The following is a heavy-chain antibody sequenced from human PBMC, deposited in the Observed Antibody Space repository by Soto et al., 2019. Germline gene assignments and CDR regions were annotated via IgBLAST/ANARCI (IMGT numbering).Heavy chain of an antibody. CDR1: GGSISSGGYY. D-gene: IGHD3-22*01. Sequence: PSETLSLTCTVSGGSISSGGYYWSWIRQHPGKGLEWIGYIYYSGSTYYNPSLESRLTMSIDTSKDQFSLKLSSVTAADTAVYYCARAKGPSYDSSGYYFDYWGQGTLVTVSS. CDR2: IYYSGST. J-gene: IGHJ4*02. CDR3: ARAKGPSYDSSGYYFDY. V-gene: IGHV4-31*03.